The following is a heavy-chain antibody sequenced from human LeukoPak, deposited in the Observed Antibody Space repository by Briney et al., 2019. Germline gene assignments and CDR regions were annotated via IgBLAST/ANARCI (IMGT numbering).Heavy chain of an antibody. CDR2: IYSGGST. J-gene: IGHJ4*02. D-gene: IGHD3-16*01. CDR3: ARDSLGEYFDY. CDR1: GFTVSSNY. V-gene: IGHV3-66*02. Sequence: GGSLRLSCAASGFTVSSNYMSWVRQAPGKGLEWVSVIYSGGSTYYADSVKGRFTISRDNSKNTLYLQMNSLRAEGTAVYYCARDSLGEYFDYWGQGTLVTVSS.